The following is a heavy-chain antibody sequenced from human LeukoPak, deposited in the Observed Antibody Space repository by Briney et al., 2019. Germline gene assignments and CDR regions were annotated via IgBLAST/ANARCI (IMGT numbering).Heavy chain of an antibody. CDR3: AKDLRIAAADNFDY. V-gene: IGHV3-23*01. D-gene: IGHD6-13*01. J-gene: IGHJ4*02. Sequence: GGSLRLSCAASGFTFGSYAMSWVRQAPGRGLEWVSAISGSGGSTYYADSVKGRFTISRDNSKNTLYLQMNSLRAEDSAVYYCAKDLRIAAADNFDYWAREPWSPSPQ. CDR1: GFTFGSYA. CDR2: ISGSGGST.